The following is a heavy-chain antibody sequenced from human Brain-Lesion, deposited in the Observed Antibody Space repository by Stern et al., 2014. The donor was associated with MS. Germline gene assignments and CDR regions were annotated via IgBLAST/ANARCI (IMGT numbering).Heavy chain of an antibody. CDR3: ARAVRNQLLSEY. CDR2: MNPYSGNT. J-gene: IGHJ4*02. D-gene: IGHD2-2*01. V-gene: IGHV1-8*01. Sequence: QVQLVESGAEVKKPGASVKVSCKASGYTFSSYDIPWVRQASGHGLEWMGEMNPYSGNTGYAQKFKGRVSMTSDPSISTVYMELTSLTSDDTAVYFCARAVRNQLLSEYWGQGTLVTVSS. CDR1: GYTFSSYD.